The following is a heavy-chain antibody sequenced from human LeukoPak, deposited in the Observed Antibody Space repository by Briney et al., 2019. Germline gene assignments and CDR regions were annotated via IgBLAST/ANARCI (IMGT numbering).Heavy chain of an antibody. V-gene: IGHV3-74*01. CDR2: INTDGSST. D-gene: IGHD6-19*01. J-gene: IGHJ4*02. CDR1: GFTFSSYW. Sequence: GGSLRLSCVASGFTFSSYWMHWVRQDPRKGLVWVSRINTDGSSTNYADSVKGRFTISRDNAKNTLYLQMNSLRAEDTAVYYCTRDPGWYYFDYWGQGALVTVSS. CDR3: TRDPGWYYFDY.